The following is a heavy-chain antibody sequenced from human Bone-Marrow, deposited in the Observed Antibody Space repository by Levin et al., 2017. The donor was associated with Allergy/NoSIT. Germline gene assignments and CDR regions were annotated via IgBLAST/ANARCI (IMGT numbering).Heavy chain of an antibody. V-gene: IGHV4-4*07. D-gene: IGHD3-3*01. Sequence: SETLSLTCTVSGGSISSYYWSWIRQPAGKGLEWIGRIYTSGSTNYNPSLKSRVTMSVDTSKNQFSLKLSSVTAADTAVYYCARFLESPGYYYYGMDVWGQGTTVTVSS. J-gene: IGHJ6*02. CDR1: GGSISSYY. CDR2: IYTSGST. CDR3: ARFLESPGYYYYGMDV.